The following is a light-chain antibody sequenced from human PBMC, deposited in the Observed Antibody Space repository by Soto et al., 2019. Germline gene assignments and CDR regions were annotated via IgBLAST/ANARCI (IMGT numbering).Light chain of an antibody. CDR2: WAS. J-gene: IGKJ2*01. CDR3: QQYSNTLVYT. CDR1: QTVLYNSNNNNY. V-gene: IGKV4-1*01. Sequence: DIVMTQSPDSLAVSLGGRATINCKSSQTVLYNSNNNNYLAWYQQKPGQPPKLLIYWASTRESGVPDRFSGSGSGTDFTLTINSLQAEDVATYYCQQYSNTLVYTFGQGTKLEIK.